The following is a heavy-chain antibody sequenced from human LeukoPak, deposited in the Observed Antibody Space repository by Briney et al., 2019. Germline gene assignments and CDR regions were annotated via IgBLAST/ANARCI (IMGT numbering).Heavy chain of an antibody. D-gene: IGHD5-24*01. CDR3: ARDLEMATITYLDY. CDR1: GATFSSYA. J-gene: IGHJ4*02. V-gene: IGHV1-69*04. Sequence: SVKVSCKASGATFSSYAISWVRQAPGQGLEWMGRIIPILGIANYAQKFQGRVTITADKSTSTAYMELSSLRSEDTAVYYCARDLEMATITYLDYWGQGTLVTVSS. CDR2: IIPILGIA.